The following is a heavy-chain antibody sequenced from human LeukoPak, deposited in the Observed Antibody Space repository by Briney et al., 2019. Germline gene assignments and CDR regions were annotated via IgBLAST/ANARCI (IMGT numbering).Heavy chain of an antibody. CDR1: GGTFSSYA. CDR3: ARDPEMGYYDSSGYYSGFDY. Sequence: ASVKVSCKASGGTFSSYAISWVRQAPGQGLEWMGIINPSGGSTSYAQKFQGRVTMTRDTSTSTVYMELSSLRSEDTAVYYCARDPEMGYYDSSGYYSGFDYWGHGTLVTVSS. J-gene: IGHJ4*01. D-gene: IGHD3-22*01. CDR2: INPSGGST. V-gene: IGHV1-46*01.